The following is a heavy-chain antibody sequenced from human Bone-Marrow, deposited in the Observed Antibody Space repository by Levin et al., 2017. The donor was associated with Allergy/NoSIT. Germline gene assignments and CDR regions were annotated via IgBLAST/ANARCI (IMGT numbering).Heavy chain of an antibody. V-gene: IGHV4-59*01. CDR2: VYNSETS. J-gene: IGHJ4*02. Sequence: SATLSLPCRVSGGTMNYYLWSWIRQPPGKGLEWIGYVYNSETSNYNPSLEGRVTISQDMSRKQFSLWLSSVTAADTAIYYCARGRRAIVAASGAYYFDYWGQGTPVTVSS. CDR1: GGTMNYYL. D-gene: IGHD5-12*01. CDR3: ARGRRAIVAASGAYYFDY.